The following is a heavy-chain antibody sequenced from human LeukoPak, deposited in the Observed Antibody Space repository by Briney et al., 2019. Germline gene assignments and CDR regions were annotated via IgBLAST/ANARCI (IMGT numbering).Heavy chain of an antibody. Sequence: GGSLRLSCAASGFTFDDYDMHWVRQAPGKGLEWVSGISWNSGSIGYTDSVKGRFTISRDNAKNSLYLQMNSLRTEDTALYYCAAHDYADYDFDYWGQGTLVTVSS. CDR3: AAHDYADYDFDY. V-gene: IGHV3-9*01. J-gene: IGHJ4*02. D-gene: IGHD4-17*01. CDR2: ISWNSGSI. CDR1: GFTFDDYD.